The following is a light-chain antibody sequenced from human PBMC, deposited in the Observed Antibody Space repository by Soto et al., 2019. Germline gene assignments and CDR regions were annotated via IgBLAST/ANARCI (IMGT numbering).Light chain of an antibody. CDR3: SSYSSSSTFYV. J-gene: IGLJ1*01. V-gene: IGLV2-14*01. CDR2: QVS. Sequence: QSALTQPASVSGSPGQSITISCTGTSSDIGGFYYVSWYQHHPGKDPKLMIHQVSNRPSGVSNRFSGSKSGNTASLTISGLQAEDEADYFCSSYSSSSTFYVFGAGTKVTVL. CDR1: SSDIGGFYY.